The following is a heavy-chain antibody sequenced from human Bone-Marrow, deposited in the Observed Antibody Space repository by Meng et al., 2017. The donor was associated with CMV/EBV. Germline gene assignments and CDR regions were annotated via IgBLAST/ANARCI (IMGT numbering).Heavy chain of an antibody. V-gene: IGHV1-18*01. CDR1: GYTFTSYG. CDR2: ISAYNGNT. Sequence: ASVKVSCKASGYTFTSYGISWVRQAPGQGLEWMGWISAYNGNTNYAQKLQGRVTMTTDTSTSTAYMELRSLRSEDTAVYYCARDTLVAGHPGPGDLYYYYGMDVWGQGTTVTVSS. CDR3: ARDTLVAGHPGPGDLYYYYGMDV. D-gene: IGHD6-19*01. J-gene: IGHJ6*02.